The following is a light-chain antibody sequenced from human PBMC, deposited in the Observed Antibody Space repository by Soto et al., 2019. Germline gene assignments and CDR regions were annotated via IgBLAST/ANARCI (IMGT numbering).Light chain of an antibody. CDR1: QTISSW. CDR3: QQANSFPIT. V-gene: IGKV1-12*01. J-gene: IGKJ5*01. CDR2: AAS. Sequence: DIQITQSPSTLSASVGDRVTITCRASQTISSWLAWYQQKQGKAPKLLIFAASSLQGGVPSRFSGSGSGTDFTITISSLQPEDFETYYCQQANSFPITFGQGTRLEI.